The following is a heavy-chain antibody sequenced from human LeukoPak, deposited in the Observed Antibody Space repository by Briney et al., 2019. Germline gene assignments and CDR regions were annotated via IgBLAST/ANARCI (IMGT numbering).Heavy chain of an antibody. V-gene: IGHV4-59*01. D-gene: IGHD3-22*01. CDR2: INYSGST. CDR3: ARELEGATYDSSGYYSGGFDP. J-gene: IGHJ5*02. CDR1: GVSISSYY. Sequence: PSETLSLTCAVSGVSISSYYWSWIRQPPGKGLEWIGYINYSGSTNYNPSLKSRVTISVDTSKNQFSLKLSSVTAADTAVYYCARELEGATYDSSGYYSGGFDPWGQRTRVTVPS.